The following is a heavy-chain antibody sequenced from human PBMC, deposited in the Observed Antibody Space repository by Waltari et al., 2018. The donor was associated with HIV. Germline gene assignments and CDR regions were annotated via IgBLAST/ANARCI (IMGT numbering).Heavy chain of an antibody. J-gene: IGHJ6*02. D-gene: IGHD3-10*01. Sequence: QLQLQVSGPGLVKPSGTLSLTCTVSGGSISSSSYYWGWIRQPPGKGLEWIGSVDYSGITYYNPSLKSRVTMSADTSKNHFSLRMSSVTTADTAIYYCARRWIGRGYDRSFGMDVWGQGTTVIVS. CDR1: GGSISSSSYY. CDR3: ARRWIGRGYDRSFGMDV. CDR2: VDYSGIT. V-gene: IGHV4-39*02.